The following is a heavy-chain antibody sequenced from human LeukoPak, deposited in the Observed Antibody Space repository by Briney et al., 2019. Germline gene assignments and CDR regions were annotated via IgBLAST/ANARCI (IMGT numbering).Heavy chain of an antibody. Sequence: PGGSLRLSCAASGFTFSSYGMHWVRQAPGKGLEWVAVISYDGSNKYYADSVKGRFTISRDNSKNTLYLQMNSLRAEDTAVYYCAKDSSSHWFDPWGQGTLVTVSS. D-gene: IGHD6-13*01. CDR2: ISYDGSNK. J-gene: IGHJ5*02. CDR3: AKDSSSHWFDP. CDR1: GFTFSSYG. V-gene: IGHV3-30*18.